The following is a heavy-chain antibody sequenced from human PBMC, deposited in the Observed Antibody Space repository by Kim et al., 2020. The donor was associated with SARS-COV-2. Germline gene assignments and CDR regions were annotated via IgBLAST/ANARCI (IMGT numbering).Heavy chain of an antibody. CDR3: AKSFSGSYFGYDY. J-gene: IGHJ4*02. V-gene: IGHV3-30*18. CDR1: GFTFNTYG. D-gene: IGHD1-26*01. Sequence: GGSLRLSCAASGFTFNTYGMHWVRQAPGKGLEWVAVISYDGSNKYYADSVKGRFTISRDNSKNTLYLQMNSLRTKDTAVYYCAKSFSGSYFGYDYCGQGTMVTVSS. CDR2: ISYDGSNK.